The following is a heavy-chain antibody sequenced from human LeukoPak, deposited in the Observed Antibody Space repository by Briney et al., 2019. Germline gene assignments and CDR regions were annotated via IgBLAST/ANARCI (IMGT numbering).Heavy chain of an antibody. J-gene: IGHJ4*01. Sequence: SETLSLTCTVSGDXISSSSYYWGWIRQPPGKGLEWLGSIYSSGSTYYNPPLKSPVTIAVDTSKNQFSLKLSSVTAADTAVYYCARHPAYGPFDYWGHGTLVTVSS. CDR3: ARHPAYGPFDY. CDR1: GDXISSSSYY. CDR2: IYSSGST. D-gene: IGHD3-10*01. V-gene: IGHV4-39*01.